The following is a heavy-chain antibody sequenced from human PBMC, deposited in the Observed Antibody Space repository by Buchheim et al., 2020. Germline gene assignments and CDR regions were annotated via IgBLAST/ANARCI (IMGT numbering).Heavy chain of an antibody. D-gene: IGHD1-1*01. V-gene: IGHV3-48*03. Sequence: EVQLVESGGGLVLPGGSLRLSCAVAGFTFSSFEMNWVRQAPGKGLEWVSYISSSGSTKYYADSVKGRFTISRDNAEHPMYLQMNSLRVEDTAAYYCASLKGRTGTGYGMDVWGQGTT. CDR1: GFTFSSFE. CDR2: ISSSGSTK. J-gene: IGHJ6*02. CDR3: ASLKGRTGTGYGMDV.